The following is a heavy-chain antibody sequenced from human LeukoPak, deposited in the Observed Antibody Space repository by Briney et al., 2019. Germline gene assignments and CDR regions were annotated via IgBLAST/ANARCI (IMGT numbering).Heavy chain of an antibody. CDR2: IIPILGIA. V-gene: IGHV1-69*04. Sequence: SVKVSCKASGGTFSSYAISWVRQAPGQGLEWMGRIIPILGIANYAQKFRGRVTITADKSTSTAYMELSSLRSEDTAVYYCHGVMITFGGVIVDYWGQGTLVTVSS. D-gene: IGHD3-16*02. J-gene: IGHJ4*02. CDR1: GGTFSSYA. CDR3: HGVMITFGGVIVDY.